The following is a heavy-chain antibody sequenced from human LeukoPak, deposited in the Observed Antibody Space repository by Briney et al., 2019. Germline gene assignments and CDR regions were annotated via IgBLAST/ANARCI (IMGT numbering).Heavy chain of an antibody. CDR2: IHYSGST. V-gene: IGHV4-59*01. J-gene: IGHJ6*03. CDR1: GGSISSYY. D-gene: IGHD5-18*01. Sequence: PSETLSFTCTVSGGSISSYYWSWIRQPPGKGLEWIGYIHYSGSTNYNPSLKSRVTISVDTSKNQFSLKLSSVTAADTAVYYCARTTEGGYTYGYFYYYYMDVWGKGTTVTISS. CDR3: ARTTEGGYTYGYFYYYYMDV.